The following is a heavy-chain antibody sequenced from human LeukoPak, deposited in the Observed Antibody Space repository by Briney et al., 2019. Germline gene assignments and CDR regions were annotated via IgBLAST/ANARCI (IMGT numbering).Heavy chain of an antibody. CDR2: ISSSGSTI. CDR1: GFTFSSYE. V-gene: IGHV3-48*03. CDR3: AREIGYCSSTSCYSLFDP. Sequence: PGGSLRLSCAASGFTFSSYEMNWVRQAPGKGLEWVSYISSSGSTIYYADSVKGRFTISRDNAKNSLYLQMNSLRAEDTAVYYCAREIGYCSSTSCYSLFDPWGQGTLVTVSS. D-gene: IGHD2-2*01. J-gene: IGHJ5*02.